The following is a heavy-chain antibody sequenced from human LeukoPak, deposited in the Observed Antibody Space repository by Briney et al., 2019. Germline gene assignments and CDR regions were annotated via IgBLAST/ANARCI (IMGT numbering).Heavy chain of an antibody. CDR1: GYTFTSYA. Sequence: GASVKVSCKASGYTFTSYAMNWVRQAPGQGLEWMGIINPSGGSTSYAQKFQGRVTMTRDMSTSTVYMELSSLRSEDTAVYYCARTSIAARGAPDYYFDYWGQGTLVTVSS. CDR2: INPSGGST. CDR3: ARTSIAARGAPDYYFDY. J-gene: IGHJ4*02. D-gene: IGHD6-6*01. V-gene: IGHV1-46*01.